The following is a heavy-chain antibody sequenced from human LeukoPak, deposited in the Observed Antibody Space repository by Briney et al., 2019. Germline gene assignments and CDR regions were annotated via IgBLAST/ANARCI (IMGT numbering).Heavy chain of an antibody. J-gene: IGHJ3*02. V-gene: IGHV3-9*01. D-gene: IGHD3-16*02. CDR2: ISWNSGSI. CDR1: GFTFDDYA. CDR3: AKDYLVQGAFDI. Sequence: GGSLRLSCAASGFTFDDYAMHWVRQAPGKGLEWVSGISWNSGSIGYADSVKGRFTISRDNAKNSLYLQMNSLRAEDTALYYCAKDYLVQGAFDIWGQGTMVTVSS.